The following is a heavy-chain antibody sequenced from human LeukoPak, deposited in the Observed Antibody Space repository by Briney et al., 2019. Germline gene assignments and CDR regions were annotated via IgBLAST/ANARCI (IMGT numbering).Heavy chain of an antibody. Sequence: SETLSLTCTVSGGSISSYYWSWIRQPPGKGLEWIGYIYYSGSTNYNPSLKSRVTISVDTSKNQFSLKLSSVTAADTAVYYCARHIGARGTTGTDGPFDYWGQGTLVTLS. CDR2: IYYSGST. CDR1: GGSISSYY. D-gene: IGHD1-1*01. V-gene: IGHV4-59*08. CDR3: ARHIGARGTTGTDGPFDY. J-gene: IGHJ4*02.